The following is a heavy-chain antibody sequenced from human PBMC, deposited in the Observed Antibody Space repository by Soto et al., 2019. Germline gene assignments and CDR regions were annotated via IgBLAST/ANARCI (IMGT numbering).Heavy chain of an antibody. CDR1: GFTFSSYV. Sequence: GGSLRLSCAPSGFTFSSYVMSWVRQAPGKGLEWVSAISASGGSTFYADSVKGRFTVSRDNSKNTLYLQINSLRAEDTAVYYCATCVTIFGGNYYYYYGMDVWGQGTTVTVSS. J-gene: IGHJ6*02. CDR3: ATCVTIFGGNYYYYYGMDV. D-gene: IGHD3-3*01. CDR2: ISASGGST. V-gene: IGHV3-23*01.